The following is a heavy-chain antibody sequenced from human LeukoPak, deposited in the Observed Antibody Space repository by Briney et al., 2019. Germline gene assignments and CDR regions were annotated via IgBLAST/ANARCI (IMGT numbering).Heavy chain of an antibody. D-gene: IGHD1-26*01. CDR1: GFTYSSYG. J-gene: IGHJ4*02. Sequence: GGSLRLSCAACGFTYSSYGMHGLRQAPGKGLEGVAFIRYDGRNKYYADAVKGRLTIPRHNSKHTLYLQMNRLRAEDTAVYYCEKDGGSYYLSYFDYWGQGTLVTVSS. CDR2: IRYDGRNK. V-gene: IGHV3-30*02. CDR3: EKDGGSYYLSYFDY.